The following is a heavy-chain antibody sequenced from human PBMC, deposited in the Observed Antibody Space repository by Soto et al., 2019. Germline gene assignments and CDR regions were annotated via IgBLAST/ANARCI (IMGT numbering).Heavy chain of an antibody. CDR2: IYYSGST. V-gene: IGHV4-31*03. J-gene: IGHJ5*02. CDR3: ATWADRLGDNWFDP. D-gene: IGHD3-22*01. Sequence: SETLSLTCTVSGGSISSGVYYGIWIRQHPGKGLEWIGYIYYSGSTYYNPSLKSRVTISVDTSKNQFSLKLSSVTAADTAVYYCATWADRLGDNWFDPWGQGTLVTVSS. CDR1: GGSISSGVYY.